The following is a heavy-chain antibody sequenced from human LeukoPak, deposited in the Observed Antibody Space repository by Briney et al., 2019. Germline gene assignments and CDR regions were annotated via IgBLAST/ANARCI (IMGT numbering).Heavy chain of an antibody. CDR2: IKSETDGGTT. D-gene: IGHD1-26*01. Sequence: GGSLTLSCAVSGFTFSNAWMSWVRQAPGKGLEWVGRIKSETDGGTTDYAAPVQGRFTISRDDSKNTVYLQMNSLNTDDTAVYYCTEIGVGAPRYWGQGTLVTVSS. CDR1: GFTFSNAW. J-gene: IGHJ4*02. V-gene: IGHV3-15*01. CDR3: TEIGVGAPRY.